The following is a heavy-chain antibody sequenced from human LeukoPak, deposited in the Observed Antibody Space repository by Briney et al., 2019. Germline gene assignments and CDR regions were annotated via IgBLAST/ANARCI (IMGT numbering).Heavy chain of an antibody. CDR3: AKVGTNSGSYNLKYYFDY. CDR2: ISGSGGST. Sequence: HTGGSLRLSCAASGFTFSSYGMSWVRQAPGKGLEWVSAISGSGGSTYYADSVKGRFTISRDNSKNTLYLQMNSLRAEDTAVYYCAKVGTNSGSYNLKYYFDYWGQGTLVTVSS. CDR1: GFTFSSYG. V-gene: IGHV3-23*01. D-gene: IGHD1-26*01. J-gene: IGHJ4*02.